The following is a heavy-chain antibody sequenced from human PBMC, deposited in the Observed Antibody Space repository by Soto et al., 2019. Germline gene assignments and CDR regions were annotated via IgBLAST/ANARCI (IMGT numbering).Heavy chain of an antibody. V-gene: IGHV4-39*07. J-gene: IGHJ4*02. Sequence: SETLSLTCTVSGGSVSSSSYYWGWVRQPPGKGLEWIGSVYYSGSTYYNPSLESRVTISVDKSKNQFSLKLSSVTAADTAVYYCARSRGYLAYWGQGTLVTVSS. CDR2: VYYSGST. CDR3: ARSRGYLAY. CDR1: GGSVSSSSYY. D-gene: IGHD2-2*03.